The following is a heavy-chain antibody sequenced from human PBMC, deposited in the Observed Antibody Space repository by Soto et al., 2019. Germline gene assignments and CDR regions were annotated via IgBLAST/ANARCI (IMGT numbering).Heavy chain of an antibody. CDR1: GGSISSSSYY. V-gene: IGHV4-39*01. J-gene: IGHJ5*02. CDR3: ARRDYDFLSGYYSWFDP. CDR2: IYYSGST. D-gene: IGHD3-3*01. Sequence: SETLSLTCTVSGGSISSSSYYWGWIRQPPGKGLERIGSIYYSGSTYYNPSLKSRVTISVDTSKNQFSLKLSSVTAADTAVYYCARRDYDFLSGYYSWFDPWGQGTLVT.